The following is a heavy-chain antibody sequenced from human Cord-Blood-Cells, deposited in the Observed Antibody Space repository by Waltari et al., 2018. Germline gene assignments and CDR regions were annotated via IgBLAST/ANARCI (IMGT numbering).Heavy chain of an antibody. CDR2: INAGNGNT. Sequence: QVQLVQSGAEVKKPGASVKVSCKASGYTFTSYAMHWVRQAPGQRLEWMGWINAGNGNTKYSQKFQGRVTITRDTSASTAYMELSSVRSEDTAVYYCARDLGIVGATDYWGQGTLVTVSS. CDR3: ARDLGIVGATDY. CDR1: GYTFTSYA. V-gene: IGHV1-3*01. D-gene: IGHD1-26*01. J-gene: IGHJ4*02.